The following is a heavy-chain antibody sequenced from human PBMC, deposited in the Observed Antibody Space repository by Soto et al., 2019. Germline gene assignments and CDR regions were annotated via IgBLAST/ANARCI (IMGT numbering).Heavy chain of an antibody. CDR1: GGSISSGGSY. V-gene: IGHV4-31*03. CDR2: IFYSDSF. J-gene: IGHJ6*02. Sequence: SETLSLTCTVSGGSISSGGSYWSWIRQRPGKGLEWIGYIFYSDSFYYTQSLKGRVVILADTSKNQFTLKLSSVTDADTAVYYCAKLIKGPRNWNDAAVYGMDVWGQGTTVTVSS. CDR3: AKLIKGPRNWNDAAVYGMDV. D-gene: IGHD1-1*01.